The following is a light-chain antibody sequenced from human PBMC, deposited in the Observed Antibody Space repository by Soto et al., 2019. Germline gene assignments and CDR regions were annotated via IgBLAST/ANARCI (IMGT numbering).Light chain of an antibody. CDR3: QQRTNWPPWT. CDR1: QGISSY. Sequence: EIALTQSPATLSLSPGERATLSCRASQGISSYLAWYQQKPGQAPRLLIYDASHRATGIPARFSGSGSGTEFTLTISSLEPEDFAGYYCQQRTNWPPWTFGQGTKVELK. V-gene: IGKV3-11*01. CDR2: DAS. J-gene: IGKJ1*01.